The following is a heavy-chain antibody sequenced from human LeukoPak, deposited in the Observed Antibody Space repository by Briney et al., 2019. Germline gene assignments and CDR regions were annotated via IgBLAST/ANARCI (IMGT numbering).Heavy chain of an antibody. CDR1: GGSFSGYY. Sequence: SETLSLTCAVYGGSFSGYYWSWIRQPPGKGLEWIGEINHSGSTNYNPSLKSRVTISVDTSKNQFSLKLSSVTAADTAVYYCARTRPPAGDFDYGGQGTLVTVSS. CDR3: ARTRPPAGDFDY. D-gene: IGHD2-2*01. CDR2: INHSGST. V-gene: IGHV4-34*01. J-gene: IGHJ4*02.